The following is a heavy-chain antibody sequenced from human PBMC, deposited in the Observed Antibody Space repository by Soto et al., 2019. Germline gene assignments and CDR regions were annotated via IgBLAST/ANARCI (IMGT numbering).Heavy chain of an antibody. CDR1: GYTFTSYD. Sequence: ASVKVSCKASGYTFTSYDINWVRQATGQGLEWMGWMNPNSGNTGYAQKFQGRVTMTRNTSISTAYMELSSPRSEDTAVYYCARGGFLEWLSLYYYYGMDVWGQGTTVTVSS. J-gene: IGHJ6*02. CDR3: ARGGFLEWLSLYYYYGMDV. D-gene: IGHD3-3*01. CDR2: MNPNSGNT. V-gene: IGHV1-8*01.